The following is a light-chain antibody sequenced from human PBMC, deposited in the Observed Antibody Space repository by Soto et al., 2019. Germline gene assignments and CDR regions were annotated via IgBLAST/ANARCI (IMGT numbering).Light chain of an antibody. CDR1: QNINTW. V-gene: IGKV1-5*03. CDR2: KAS. Sequence: DIQMTQSPSTLSASVGDRVTLTCRASQNINTWLALFQQKPGKAPNLLIYKASILQSGVPSTFSGSGSGTEFTLTISSLEPEDFAVYYCQQRNSWPPTFTFGQGTRLEIK. CDR3: QQRNSWPPTFT. J-gene: IGKJ5*01.